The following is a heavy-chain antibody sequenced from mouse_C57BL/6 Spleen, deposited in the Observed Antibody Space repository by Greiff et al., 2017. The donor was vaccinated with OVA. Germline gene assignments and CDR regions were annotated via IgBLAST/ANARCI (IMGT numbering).Heavy chain of an antibody. D-gene: IGHD1-1*01. CDR2: IDPSDSYT. J-gene: IGHJ2*01. CDR1: GYTFTSYW. V-gene: IGHV1-50*01. CDR3: ASSLYYYGSDY. Sequence: VQLQQPGAELVKPGASVKLSCKASGYTFTSYWMQWVKQRPGQGLEWIGEIDPSDSYTNDNQKFKGKATLTVDTSSRSANMQLSSLTSEDSAVYYCASSLYYYGSDYWGQGTTLTVSS.